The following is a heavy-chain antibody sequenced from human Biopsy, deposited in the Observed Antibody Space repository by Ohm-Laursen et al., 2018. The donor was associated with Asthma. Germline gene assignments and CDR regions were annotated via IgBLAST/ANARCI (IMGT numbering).Heavy chain of an antibody. CDR3: ARAVSSSSYWYFDL. J-gene: IGHJ2*01. Sequence: GTLSLTCVVSGDAMSTSGSYWGWIRQSPGKGLEWIGSIYYSGRTYYNPSLESRVTISAYTSKNHFSLKVTSVTAADTAVYYCARAVSSSSYWYFDLWGRGDLVTVSS. CDR2: IYYSGRT. D-gene: IGHD6-6*01. V-gene: IGHV4-39*02. CDR1: GDAMSTSGSY.